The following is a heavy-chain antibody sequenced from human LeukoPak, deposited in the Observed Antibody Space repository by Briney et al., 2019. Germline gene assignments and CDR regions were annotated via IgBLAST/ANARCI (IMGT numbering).Heavy chain of an antibody. CDR3: ARDQGYSSPNFDY. CDR1: GYTFTSCA. J-gene: IGHJ4*02. D-gene: IGHD6-13*01. CDR2: INAGNGNT. V-gene: IGHV1-3*01. Sequence: ASVKVSCKASGYTFTSCAMHWVRQAPGQRLEWMGWINAGNGNTKYSQKFQGRVTITRDTSASTAYMELSSLRSEDTAVYYCARDQGYSSPNFDYWGQGTLVTVSS.